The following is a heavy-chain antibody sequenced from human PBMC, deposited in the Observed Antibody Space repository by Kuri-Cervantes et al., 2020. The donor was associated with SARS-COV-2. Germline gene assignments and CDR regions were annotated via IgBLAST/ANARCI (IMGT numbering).Heavy chain of an antibody. J-gene: IGHJ4*02. CDR3: ARPLGYCTGGSCWFDY. CDR2: INPNSGGT. Sequence: ASVKVSCKASGYTFTGYYMNWVRQAPGQGLEWMGWINPNSGGTNYAQKFQGRVTMTRDTSSRTAYMELSRLKSDDTAVYYCARPLGYCTGGSCWFDYWGQGTLVTVSS. CDR1: GYTFTGYY. V-gene: IGHV1-2*02. D-gene: IGHD2-15*01.